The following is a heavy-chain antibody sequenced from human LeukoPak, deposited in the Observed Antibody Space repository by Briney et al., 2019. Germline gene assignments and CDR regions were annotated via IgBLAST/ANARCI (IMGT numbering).Heavy chain of an antibody. D-gene: IGHD3-22*01. J-gene: IGHJ3*01. V-gene: IGHV1-8*01. CDR1: GYTFTNCD. CDR3: ACARADTRRITMTLVVPAHAAFDL. CDR2: VNPNSGNT. Sequence: GASVKVSCKTSGYTFTNCDLNWVRQATGQGLEWMGWVNPNSGNTGYAQKFQGRVTMTRNTSINTAYMELSSLRSEDTAVYFCACARADTRRITMTLVVPAHAAFDLWGQGTMVTVSS.